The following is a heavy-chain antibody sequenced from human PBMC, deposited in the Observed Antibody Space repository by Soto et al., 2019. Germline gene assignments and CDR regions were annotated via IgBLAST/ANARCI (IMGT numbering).Heavy chain of an antibody. CDR3: AKGHNWNEYYFDF. CDR1: GFTFSRYA. D-gene: IGHD1-20*01. Sequence: LRLSCAASGFTFSRYAMNWVRQAPGKGLEWVSGLSGSGSMTYYADSVKGRFTISRDNSKNTLYLQMSSLRAEDTAAYYCAKGHNWNEYYFDFWGQGTLVTVSS. J-gene: IGHJ4*02. CDR2: LSGSGSMT. V-gene: IGHV3-23*01.